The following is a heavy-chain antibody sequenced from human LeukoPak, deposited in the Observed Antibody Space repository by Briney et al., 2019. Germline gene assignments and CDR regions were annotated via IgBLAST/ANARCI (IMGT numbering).Heavy chain of an antibody. CDR3: ARDNKGCDP. V-gene: IGHV4-59*01. CDR2: IYYSGST. J-gene: IGHJ5*02. CDR1: GGSISSYY. Sequence: SETLSLTCTVSGGSISSYYWSWIRQPPGKGLEWIGYIYYSGSTNYNPSLKSRVTISVDTSKNQFSLKLSSVTAADTAVYYCARDNKGCDPWGQGTLVTVSS.